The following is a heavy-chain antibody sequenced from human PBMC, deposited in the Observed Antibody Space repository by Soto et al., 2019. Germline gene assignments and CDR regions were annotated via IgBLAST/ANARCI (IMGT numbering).Heavy chain of an antibody. J-gene: IGHJ5*02. D-gene: IGHD2-15*01. V-gene: IGHV4-59*08. CDR2: IHYTGSS. Sequence: SETLSLTCTVSGGSVSGYYWSWIRQPPGKGLEWIAYIHYTGSSNSNPSLESRVTMSMDTSKNQFSLKLSSVTAADTAVYYCATLPWVCSGGSRYSVRNNNWFDPWGQGTLVTVSS. CDR1: GGSVSGYY. CDR3: ATLPWVCSGGSRYSVRNNNWFDP.